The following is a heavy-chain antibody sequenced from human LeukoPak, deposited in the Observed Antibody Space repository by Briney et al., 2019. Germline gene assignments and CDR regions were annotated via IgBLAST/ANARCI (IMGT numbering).Heavy chain of an antibody. Sequence: ASVKVSCTASGYTFTSYDINWVRQATGQGLEWMGWMNPNSGNTGYAQKFQGRVTITRNTSISTAYMELSSLRSEDTAVYYCARGVGPSYGSFLADYWGQGTLVTVSS. CDR3: ARGVGPSYGSFLADY. CDR2: MNPNSGNT. V-gene: IGHV1-8*03. J-gene: IGHJ4*02. D-gene: IGHD5-18*01. CDR1: GYTFTSYD.